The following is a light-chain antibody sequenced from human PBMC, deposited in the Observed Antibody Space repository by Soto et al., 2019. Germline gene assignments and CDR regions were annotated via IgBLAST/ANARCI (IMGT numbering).Light chain of an antibody. Sequence: QSVLTQPPSASGTPGQRVTISCSGSSSNIGSNYVYWYQQLPGTAPKLLIYKNNQRPSGVPDRFSGSKSGTSASLAISGLRSEDEADYYCVAWDDSLSAHVVFGGGTKLTVL. CDR1: SSNIGSNY. CDR2: KNN. J-gene: IGLJ2*01. V-gene: IGLV1-47*01. CDR3: VAWDDSLSAHVV.